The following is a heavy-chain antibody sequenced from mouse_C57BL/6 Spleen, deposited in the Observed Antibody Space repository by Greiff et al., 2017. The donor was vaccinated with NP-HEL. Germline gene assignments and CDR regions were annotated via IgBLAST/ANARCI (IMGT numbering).Heavy chain of an antibody. V-gene: IGHV5-17*01. CDR1: GFTFSDYG. D-gene: IGHD2-5*01. Sequence: EVKLVESGGGLVKPGGSLKLSCAASGFTFSDYGMHWVRQAPEKGLEWVAYISSGSSTIYYADTVKGRFTISRDNAKNTLFLQMTSLRSEDTAMYYCARQSNYGGVVDYWGQGTTLTVSS. CDR2: ISSGSSTI. J-gene: IGHJ2*01. CDR3: ARQSNYGGVVDY.